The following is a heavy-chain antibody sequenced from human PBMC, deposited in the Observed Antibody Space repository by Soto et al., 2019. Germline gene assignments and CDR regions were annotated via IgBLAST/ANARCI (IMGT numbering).Heavy chain of an antibody. D-gene: IGHD2-2*01. CDR3: ARDVVPDIVVVPAASGMDV. CDR2: INPSGGST. Sequence: ASVKVSCTASGYTFTSYYMHWVRQAPGQGLEWMGIINPSGGSTSYAQKFQGRVTMTRDTSTSTVYMELSSLRSEDTAVYYCARDVVPDIVVVPAASGMDVWGQGTTVTVSS. CDR1: GYTFTSYY. J-gene: IGHJ6*02. V-gene: IGHV1-46*01.